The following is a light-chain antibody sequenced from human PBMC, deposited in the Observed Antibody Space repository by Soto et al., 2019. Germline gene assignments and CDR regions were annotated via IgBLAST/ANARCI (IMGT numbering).Light chain of an antibody. Sequence: QSELTQPPSASETPGRRVSFSCSGGSSNIGENTVNWYQQVPGTAPKLLIYSNDQRPSGVPDRFSGSRSGTSASLAISGLRSEDEAEYYCAAWDDSLNGAVFGGGTKVTVL. V-gene: IGLV1-44*01. J-gene: IGLJ2*01. CDR3: AAWDDSLNGAV. CDR2: SND. CDR1: SSNIGENT.